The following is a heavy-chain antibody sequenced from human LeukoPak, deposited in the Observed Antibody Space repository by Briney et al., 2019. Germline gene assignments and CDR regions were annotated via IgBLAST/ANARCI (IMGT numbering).Heavy chain of an antibody. CDR2: INHSGST. V-gene: IGHV4-34*01. CDR3: ARQLNPHKLPSLRVYYMDV. J-gene: IGHJ6*03. CDR1: GGSFSGYY. D-gene: IGHD1-1*01. Sequence: SETLSLTCAVYGGSFSGYYWSWIRQPPGKGLEWIGEINHSGSTHDNPSLKSRVTISVDTSKNQFSLKLSSVTAADTAVYYCARQLNPHKLPSLRVYYMDVWGKGTTVTISS.